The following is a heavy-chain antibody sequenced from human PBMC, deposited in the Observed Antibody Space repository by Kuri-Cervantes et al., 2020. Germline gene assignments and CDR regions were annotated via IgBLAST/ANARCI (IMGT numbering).Heavy chain of an antibody. CDR2: IRNKANNYAT. CDR1: GFTFSGSA. CDR3: ASSVISITVAGTSDY. D-gene: IGHD6-19*01. J-gene: IGHJ4*02. V-gene: IGHV3-73*01. Sequence: GESLKISCAASGFTFSGSAIHWVRQASGEGLEWVGRIRNKANNYATTYAASVKGRFTISRDDSKSTAYLQMSSLKTEDTAVYYCASSVISITVAGTSDYWGQGTLVTVSS.